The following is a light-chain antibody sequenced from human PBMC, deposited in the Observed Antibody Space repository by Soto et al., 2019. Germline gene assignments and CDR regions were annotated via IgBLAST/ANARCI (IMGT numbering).Light chain of an antibody. Sequence: DIQMTQSPSTLAASLGDTFAMTCRSSSKLLAWYQKKPGKAPNLLIYDASNLEIGVPSRFSGSGSGTHFTFTISSLQTEDIGTYYCQQYDILPITFGRGTRLEI. CDR1: SSKL. J-gene: IGKJ5*01. V-gene: IGKV1-33*01. CDR2: DAS. CDR3: QQYDILPIT.